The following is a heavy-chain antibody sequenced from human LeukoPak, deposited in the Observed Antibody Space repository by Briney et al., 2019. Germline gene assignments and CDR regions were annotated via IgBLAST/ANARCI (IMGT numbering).Heavy chain of an antibody. CDR1: GYTFTSYY. CDR3: ARGPGRWELDY. Sequence: EASVKVSCKASGYTFTSYYIHWVRQAPGQGLEWMGLINPSGGGTNYAQKFQGRVTMTRDTSISTAYMELSRLRSDDTAVYYCARGPGRWELDYWGQGTLVTVSS. CDR2: INPSGGGT. V-gene: IGHV1-2*02. J-gene: IGHJ4*02. D-gene: IGHD1-26*01.